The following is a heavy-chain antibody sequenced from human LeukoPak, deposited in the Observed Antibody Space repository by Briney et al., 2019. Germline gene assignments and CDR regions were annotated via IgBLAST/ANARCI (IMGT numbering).Heavy chain of an antibody. D-gene: IGHD6-19*01. J-gene: IGHJ4*02. V-gene: IGHV3-21*01. CDR2: ISTSSSYI. CDR3: ARGWQWLQY. CDR1: GFTFSSYD. Sequence: GRSLRLSCAASGFTFSSYDMNWVRQAPGKGLEWVSSISTSSSYIYYADSVKGRFTISRDNAKASLFLQMNSLRAEDTAVYYCARGWQWLQYWGQGTLVTVSS.